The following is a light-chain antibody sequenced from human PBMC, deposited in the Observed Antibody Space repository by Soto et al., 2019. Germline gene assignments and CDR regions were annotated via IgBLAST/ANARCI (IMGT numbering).Light chain of an antibody. J-gene: IGLJ3*02. CDR2: RND. Sequence: QSVLTQPPSASGTPGQRVTISCSGSISNLGSNFVFWYQQLPGAAPKLLISRNDQRPSGVPDRFSGSKSGTSASLAISGLRSEDEADYPRAAWDDSLRGVVFGGGTKVTVL. V-gene: IGLV1-47*01. CDR1: ISNLGSNF. CDR3: AAWDDSLRGVV.